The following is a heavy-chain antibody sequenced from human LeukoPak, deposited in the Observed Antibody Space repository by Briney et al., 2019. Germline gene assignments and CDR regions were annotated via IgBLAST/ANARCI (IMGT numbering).Heavy chain of an antibody. J-gene: IGHJ5*02. V-gene: IGHV4-31*03. CDR2: IYYTGTT. D-gene: IGHD4-23*01. Sequence: SQTLSLTCTVSGGSISSGTSYWSWIRQHPGKGLEWIGYIYYTGTTYNPSLKSRVTISVDTSKNQFSLKLSSVTAADTAVYYCARGDGGNSGEYWFDPWGQGTLVTVSS. CDR3: ARGDGGNSGEYWFDP. CDR1: GGSISSGTSY.